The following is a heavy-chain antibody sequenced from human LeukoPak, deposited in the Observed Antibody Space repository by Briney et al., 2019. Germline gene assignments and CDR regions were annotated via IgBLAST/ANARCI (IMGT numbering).Heavy chain of an antibody. D-gene: IGHD5-18*01. CDR2: ISSSGSTI. CDR3: AKDLGGYSYGHDAFDI. Sequence: GGSLRLSCAASGFTFSDYYMSWIRQAPGKGLEWVSYISSSGSTIYYADSVKGRFTISRDNAKNSLYLQMNSLRAENTAVYNCAKDLGGYSYGHDAFDIWGQGTMVTVSS. CDR1: GFTFSDYY. V-gene: IGHV3-11*01. J-gene: IGHJ3*02.